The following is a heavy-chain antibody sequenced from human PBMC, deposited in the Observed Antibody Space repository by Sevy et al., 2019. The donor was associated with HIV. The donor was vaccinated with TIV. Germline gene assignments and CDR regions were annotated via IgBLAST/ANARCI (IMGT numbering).Heavy chain of an antibody. V-gene: IGHV3-33*01. D-gene: IGHD3-10*01. CDR3: ASGAYYYASRTENFDY. CDR1: GFTFSSYG. J-gene: IGHJ4*01. CDR2: IWYDGSSK. Sequence: GGSLRLSCAASGFTFSSYGMHWVRQAPGKGLEWVALIWYDGSSKYYADSVKGRFTISRDNSKNTLYLQMNSLRAEDTAVYYCASGAYYYASRTENFDYWGHGTLVTLSS.